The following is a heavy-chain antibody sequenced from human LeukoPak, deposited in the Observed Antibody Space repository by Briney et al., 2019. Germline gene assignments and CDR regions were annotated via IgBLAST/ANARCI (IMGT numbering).Heavy chain of an antibody. Sequence: PGGSLRLSCAASGFTFSSYSMNWVRQAPGKGLEWVSSISSGSSYIYYADSVKGRLTISRDNAKNSLYLQMNSLRAEDTAVYYCARVLRYSSGWSTGSDYWGQGTLVTVSS. CDR1: GFTFSSYS. J-gene: IGHJ4*02. CDR3: ARVLRYSSGWSTGSDY. D-gene: IGHD6-19*01. V-gene: IGHV3-21*01. CDR2: ISSGSSYI.